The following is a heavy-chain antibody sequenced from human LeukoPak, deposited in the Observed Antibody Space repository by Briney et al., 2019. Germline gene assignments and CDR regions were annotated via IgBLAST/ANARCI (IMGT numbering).Heavy chain of an antibody. D-gene: IGHD3-22*01. CDR1: GFTFSSYE. V-gene: IGHV3-48*03. CDR3: ARDGPAYYDSSGYSDY. Sequence: GGSLRLSCAASGFTFSSYEMNWVRQAPGKGLQWVSDISSSGTTIYYADSVKGRFTISRDNAKNSLYLQMNSLRAEDTAVYYCARDGPAYYDSSGYSDYWGQGTLVTVSS. CDR2: ISSSGTTI. J-gene: IGHJ4*02.